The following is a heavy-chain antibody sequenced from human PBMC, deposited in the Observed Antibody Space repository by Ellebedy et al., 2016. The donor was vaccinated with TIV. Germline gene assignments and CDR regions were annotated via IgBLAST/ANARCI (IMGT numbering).Heavy chain of an antibody. Sequence: GESLKISXAASGFTFSSYGMHWVRQAPGKGLEWVAVIWYDGSNKYYADSVKGRFTISRDNSKNTLYLQMNSLRAEDTAVYYCAREEGYGQQLVHLPGHAFDIWGQGTMVTVSS. D-gene: IGHD6-13*01. V-gene: IGHV3-33*01. CDR3: AREEGYGQQLVHLPGHAFDI. CDR2: IWYDGSNK. CDR1: GFTFSSYG. J-gene: IGHJ3*02.